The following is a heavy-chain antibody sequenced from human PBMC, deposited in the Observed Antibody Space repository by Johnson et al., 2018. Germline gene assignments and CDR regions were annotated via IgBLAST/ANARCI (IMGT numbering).Heavy chain of an antibody. V-gene: IGHV3-21*04. D-gene: IGHD2-2*01. CDR1: GFTFSSYS. Sequence: VQLVESGGGLVKPGGSLRLSCAASGFTFSSYSMNWVRQAPGKGLEWVSSISSSSSYIYYADSVKGRFTISRDNAKNSLYLQMKSLRAEDTAVYYCAKSSSTSYYYYYYMDVWGKGTTVTVSS. CDR3: AKSSSTSYYYYYYMDV. J-gene: IGHJ6*03. CDR2: ISSSSSYI.